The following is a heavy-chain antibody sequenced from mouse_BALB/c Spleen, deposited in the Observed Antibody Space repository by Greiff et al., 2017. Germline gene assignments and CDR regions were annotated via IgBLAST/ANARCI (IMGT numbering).Heavy chain of an antibody. V-gene: IGHV5-6*01. CDR3: AGRGSNDDEGAMDD. Sequence: EVQGVESGADLVKPGGSLKLSCAASGFTFTSYGMSWVRQTPDKRLEWVATISSGGSYTNYPNSVKGRSTISRDNTKNTLYLQMSSLTSEDTAMYYCAGRGSNDDEGAMDDWGQGTSVTVSS. D-gene: IGHD2-12*01. CDR1: GFTFTSYG. CDR2: ISSGGSYT. J-gene: IGHJ4*01.